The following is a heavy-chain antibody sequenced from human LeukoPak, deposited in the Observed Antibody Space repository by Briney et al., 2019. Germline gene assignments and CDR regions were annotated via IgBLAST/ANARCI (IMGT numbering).Heavy chain of an antibody. D-gene: IGHD2-15*01. J-gene: IGHJ4*02. CDR3: ARGPVGYCSGGSCTRYFDY. CDR2: ISAYNGNT. CDR1: GYTFTSYG. Sequence: ASVKVSCKASGYTFTSYGISWVRQVPGQGLEWMGWISAYNGNTNYAQKLQGRVTMTTDTSTSTAYMELRSLRSDDTAVYYCARGPVGYCSGGSCTRYFDYWGQGTLVTVSS. V-gene: IGHV1-18*04.